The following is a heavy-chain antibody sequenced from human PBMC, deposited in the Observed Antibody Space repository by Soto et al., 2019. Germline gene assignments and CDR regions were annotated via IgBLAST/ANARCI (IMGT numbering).Heavy chain of an antibody. V-gene: IGHV3-21*01. CDR2: ITGSSSYI. CDR3: ARDGVAAADAYYYYMDV. Sequence: EVQLVESGGGLVKSGGSLRLSCAASAFTFSSYTMNWVRQAPGKGLEWVSSITGSSSYIYYADSVKGRFTISRDNAKNSLYLQMTSLRAEDTAVYYCARDGVAAADAYYYYMDVWGKGATVTVSS. D-gene: IGHD6-13*01. CDR1: AFTFSSYT. J-gene: IGHJ6*03.